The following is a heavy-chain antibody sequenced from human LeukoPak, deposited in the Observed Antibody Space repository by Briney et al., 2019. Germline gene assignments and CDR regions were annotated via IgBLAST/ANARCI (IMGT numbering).Heavy chain of an antibody. CDR2: ISYDGSNK. J-gene: IGHJ6*02. CDR1: GFTFSSYA. Sequence: PGGSLRLSCAASGFTFSSYAKHWVRQAPGKGLEWVAVISYDGSNKYYADSVKGRFTISRDNSKNTLYLQMNSLRAEDTAVYYCARGTVEQFVYAARYGMDVWGQGTTVTVSS. D-gene: IGHD2-8*01. CDR3: ARGTVEQFVYAARYGMDV. V-gene: IGHV3-30-3*01.